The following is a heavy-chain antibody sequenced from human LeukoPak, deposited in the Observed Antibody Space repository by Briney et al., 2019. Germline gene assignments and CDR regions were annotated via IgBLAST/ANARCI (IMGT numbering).Heavy chain of an antibody. V-gene: IGHV4-38-2*01. D-gene: IGHD3-3*01. Sequence: SETLSLTCAVSGYSISSGYYWGWIRQPPRKGLEWLGSIYHTESTYYNPSFKSRVIISVDTSKNHFSLKLSSVTAADTAVYYCARHYNFGVTGTGWFDPWGQGTLVTVSS. J-gene: IGHJ5*02. CDR1: GYSISSGYY. CDR2: IYHTEST. CDR3: ARHYNFGVTGTGWFDP.